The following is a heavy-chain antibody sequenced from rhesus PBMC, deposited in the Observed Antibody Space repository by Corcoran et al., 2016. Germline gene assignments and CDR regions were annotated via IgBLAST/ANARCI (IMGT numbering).Heavy chain of an antibody. V-gene: IGHV3S25*01. CDR2: INSGGGRT. CDR1: GFTFSSYW. D-gene: IGHD4-23*01. Sequence: EVQLVESGGGLAKPGGSLRLSCAASGFTFSSYWMNWVRQAPGKGLEWVSAINSGGGRTYNAESVKGRFTISRDNSKNTLSLQMNSLRAEDTAVYYCAKEYSNRGYGLDSWGQGVVVTVSS. J-gene: IGHJ6*01. CDR3: AKEYSNRGYGLDS.